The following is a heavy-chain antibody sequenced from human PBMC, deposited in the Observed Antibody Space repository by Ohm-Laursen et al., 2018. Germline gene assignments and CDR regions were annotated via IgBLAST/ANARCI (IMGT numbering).Heavy chain of an antibody. CDR1: GFTFSSYS. V-gene: IGHV3-21*01. J-gene: IGHJ4*02. D-gene: IGHD5-18*01. Sequence: SLRLSCAASGFTFSSYSMIWVRQAPAKGLEWVSSISSSSSYIYYADSVKGRFTISRDNAKNSLYLQMNSLRAEDTAVYYCASAYSYSTPHYLDYWGQGTLVTVSS. CDR3: ASAYSYSTPHYLDY. CDR2: ISSSSSYI.